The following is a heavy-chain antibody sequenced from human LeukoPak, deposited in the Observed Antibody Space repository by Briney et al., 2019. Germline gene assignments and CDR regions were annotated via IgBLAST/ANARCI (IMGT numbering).Heavy chain of an antibody. D-gene: IGHD6-19*01. CDR1: GFTFSSYS. V-gene: IGHV3-48*01. Sequence: GGSLRLSCAASGFTFSSYSMNWVRQAPGKGLEWVSYISSSSSTIYYADSVKGRFTISRDNAKNSLYLQMNSLRAEDTAVYYCARCDRSGRFPKWFDPWGQGTLVTVSS. CDR3: ARCDRSGRFPKWFDP. J-gene: IGHJ5*02. CDR2: ISSSSSTI.